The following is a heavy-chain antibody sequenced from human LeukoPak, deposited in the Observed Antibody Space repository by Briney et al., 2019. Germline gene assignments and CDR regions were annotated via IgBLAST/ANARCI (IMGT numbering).Heavy chain of an antibody. Sequence: SVKVSCKASGYTFTSYDINWVRQAPGQGLEWMGGIIPIFGTANYAQKFQGRVTITADKSTSTVYMDLSSLRSEDTAVYYCARSGSRYCSSTSCYDWIDPWGQGTLVTVSS. CDR1: GYTFTSYD. CDR3: ARSGSRYCSSTSCYDWIDP. D-gene: IGHD2-2*01. J-gene: IGHJ5*02. V-gene: IGHV1-69*06. CDR2: IIPIFGTA.